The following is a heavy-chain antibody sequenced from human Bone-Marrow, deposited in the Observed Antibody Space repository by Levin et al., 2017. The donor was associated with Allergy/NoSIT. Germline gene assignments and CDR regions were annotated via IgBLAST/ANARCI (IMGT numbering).Heavy chain of an antibody. J-gene: IGHJ2*01. CDR1: ESSFRNHA. V-gene: IGHV3-33*01. CDR3: ARGEEATLWYFDL. CDR2: IWFDGTDK. Sequence: GGSLRLSCEASESSFRNHAMHWVRQAPGKGLEWVAIIWFDGTDKYYSDSVKGRFTISRDNSKNTLYLQMDSLKVADTAIYYCARGEEATLWYFDLWGRGTLVTVSS.